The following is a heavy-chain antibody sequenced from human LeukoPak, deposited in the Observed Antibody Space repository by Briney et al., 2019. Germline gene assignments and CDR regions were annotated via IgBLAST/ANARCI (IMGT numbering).Heavy chain of an antibody. J-gene: IGHJ4*02. V-gene: IGHV1-46*03. D-gene: IGHD2-2*01. CDR1: GYTFTSYY. CDR2: INPSGGST. Sequence: ASVKVSCKASGYTFTSYYMHWVRQAPGQGLEWMGIINPSGGSTSYAQKFQGRVTMTRGTSTSTVYMELSSLRSEDTAVYYCARDGELCSSTSCYVRFDYWGQGTLVTVSS. CDR3: ARDGELCSSTSCYVRFDY.